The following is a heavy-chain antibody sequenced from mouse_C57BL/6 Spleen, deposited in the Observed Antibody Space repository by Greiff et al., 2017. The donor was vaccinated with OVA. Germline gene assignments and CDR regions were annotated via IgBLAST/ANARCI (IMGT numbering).Heavy chain of an antibody. CDR3: VGEKDGNYVFDY. Sequence: EVQVVESGGGLVQPKGSLKLSCAASGFTFNTYAMHWVRQAPGKGLEWVARIRSKSSNYATYYADSVKDRFTISRDDSQSMLYLQMNNLKTEDTAMYYCVGEKDGNYVFDYWGQGTTLTVSS. J-gene: IGHJ2*01. CDR2: IRSKSSNYAT. V-gene: IGHV10-3*01. D-gene: IGHD2-1*01. CDR1: GFTFNTYA.